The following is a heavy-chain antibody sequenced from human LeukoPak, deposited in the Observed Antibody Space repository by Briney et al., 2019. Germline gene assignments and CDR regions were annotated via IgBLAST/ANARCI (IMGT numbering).Heavy chain of an antibody. D-gene: IGHD6-13*01. CDR1: GGSISSSNW. CDR2: IYYSGST. CDR3: ARGQSSSWYGLDY. V-gene: IGHV4-4*02. Sequence: KSSGTLSLTCAVSGGSISSSNWWSWVRQPPGKGLEWIGYIYYSGSTYYNPSLKSRVTISLDTSKNQFSLKVSSVTAADMAVYYCARGQSSSWYGLDYWGQGTLVTVSS. J-gene: IGHJ4*02.